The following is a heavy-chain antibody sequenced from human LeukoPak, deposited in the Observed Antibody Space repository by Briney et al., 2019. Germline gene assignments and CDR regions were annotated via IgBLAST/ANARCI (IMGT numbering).Heavy chain of an antibody. CDR2: VHYSGST. D-gene: IGHD2-8*02. J-gene: IGHJ6*02. V-gene: IGHV4-59*01. CDR3: AREMVDCTDSSCPNRYYYGMDV. Sequence: SETLSLTCTVSGGSISGCYWSWTRQPPGKGLECIGYVHYSGSTSYNPSLKSRVTISVDTSKNQFSLKLSSVTAADTAVYYCAREMVDCTDSSCPNRYYYGMDVWGQGTTVTVSS. CDR1: GGSISGCY.